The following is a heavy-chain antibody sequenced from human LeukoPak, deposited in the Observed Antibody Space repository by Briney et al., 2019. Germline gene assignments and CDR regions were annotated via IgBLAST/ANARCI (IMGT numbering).Heavy chain of an antibody. CDR3: AKAGYYDSSGYYT. J-gene: IGHJ5*02. Sequence: GGSLTPSWAASTFTFSSYSIKWVSQPPGEGRGWVASISSSSSYIYYASSVKGRFTISRANAKNSLYLQMNSLRAEDTAVYYCAKAGYYDSSGYYTWGQGTLVTVSS. V-gene: IGHV3-21*01. CDR1: TFTFSSYS. CDR2: ISSSSSYI. D-gene: IGHD3-22*01.